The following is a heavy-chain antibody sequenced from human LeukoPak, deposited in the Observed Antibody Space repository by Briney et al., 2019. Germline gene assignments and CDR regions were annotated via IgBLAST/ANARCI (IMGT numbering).Heavy chain of an antibody. V-gene: IGHV1-69*04. D-gene: IGHD1-1*01. J-gene: IGHJ5*02. CDR1: GDTFSNFD. CDR3: TRDQNVRGVAAGMEGWFDP. CDR2: IIPKFDLT. Sequence: ASVKVSCKTSGDTFSNFDISWVRQAPGQGLEWMARIIPKFDLTKIAQKFEGRVTITADTSTSTVYLELSNVRSDDTAIYYCTRDQNVRGVAAGMEGWFDPWGQGTLVTVSS.